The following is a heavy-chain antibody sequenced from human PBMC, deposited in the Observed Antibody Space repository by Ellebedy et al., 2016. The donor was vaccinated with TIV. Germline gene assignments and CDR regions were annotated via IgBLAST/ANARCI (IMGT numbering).Heavy chain of an antibody. D-gene: IGHD3-10*01. V-gene: IGHV4-39*01. J-gene: IGHJ2*01. CDR1: GGSISSSSYY. CDR3: ASGGEWYFDL. Sequence: SETLSLTCTVSGGSISSSSYYWGWIRQPPGKGLEWIGSIYYSGSTYYNPSLKSRVTISVDTSKNQFSLKLSSVTAADTAVYYCASGGEWYFDLWGRGTLVTVSS. CDR2: IYYSGST.